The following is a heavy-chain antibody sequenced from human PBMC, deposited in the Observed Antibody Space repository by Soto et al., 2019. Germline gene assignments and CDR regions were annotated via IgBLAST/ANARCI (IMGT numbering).Heavy chain of an antibody. D-gene: IGHD1-26*01. V-gene: IGHV4-39*02. CDR2: IYYSGIP. J-gene: IGHJ4*02. CDR3: ARRNDAYCNYFDY. Sequence: QLQVQESGPGLVKPSETLSLICSVSGVSVTSSGYYWGWIRQPPGKGLEWIANIYYSGIPCYNPSIVGRVTISVDTSKNHGSLSPSSVTTADPALYYGARRNDAYCNYFDYWGQAGLVAVSA. CDR1: GVSVTSSGYY.